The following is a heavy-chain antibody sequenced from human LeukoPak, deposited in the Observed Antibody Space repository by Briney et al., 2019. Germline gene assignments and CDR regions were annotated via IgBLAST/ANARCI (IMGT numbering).Heavy chain of an antibody. J-gene: IGHJ4*02. Sequence: PGASLILCCAAAGFTFSSYWMHLRREAPGKGLVWVSRINSDGSRKNYADSVKGRLNISRDIAKNTLYLQMNSLRADDTAVYYCARVRGGDTRDLDYWGQGTLVTVSS. D-gene: IGHD2-21*01. V-gene: IGHV3-74*01. CDR3: ARVRGGDTRDLDY. CDR1: GFTFSSYW. CDR2: INSDGSRK.